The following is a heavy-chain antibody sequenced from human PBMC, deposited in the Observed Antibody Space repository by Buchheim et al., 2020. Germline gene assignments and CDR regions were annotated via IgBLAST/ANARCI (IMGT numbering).Heavy chain of an antibody. CDR3: SRNLGGNSDY. CDR2: VNPDGSIT. Sequence: EVQLVESEGGLVQPGGSLRLSCAASGFTLSSSWIHWVRQAPGRGLVWVSRVNPDGSITDYADSVKGRFTISRDNAKNPLFLQMNSLKVEDTAVYYCSRNLGGNSDYWGQGTL. J-gene: IGHJ4*02. D-gene: IGHD4-23*01. V-gene: IGHV3-74*01. CDR1: GFTLSSSW.